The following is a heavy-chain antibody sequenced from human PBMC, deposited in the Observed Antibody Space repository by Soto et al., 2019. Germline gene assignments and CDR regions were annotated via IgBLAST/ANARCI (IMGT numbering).Heavy chain of an antibody. Sequence: GESLKISCAASGFTFSNAWMSWVRQAPGKGLEWVGRIKSKTDGGTTDYAAPVKGRFTISRDDSKNTLYLQMNSLKTEDTAVYYCTTDIVVVPAAMDNWFDPWGQGTLVTVSS. CDR3: TTDIVVVPAAMDNWFDP. D-gene: IGHD2-2*01. V-gene: IGHV3-15*01. CDR1: GFTFSNAW. CDR2: IKSKTDGGTT. J-gene: IGHJ5*02.